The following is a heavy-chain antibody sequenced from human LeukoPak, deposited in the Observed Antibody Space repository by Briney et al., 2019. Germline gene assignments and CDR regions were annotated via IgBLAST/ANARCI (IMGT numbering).Heavy chain of an antibody. Sequence: PGGSLRLSCAASGFTLSYYWMSWVRQAPGKGLEWVANIKEDGSEKHYVDSVRGRIANSRDNAKSSLYVPLHSLRAEDTAVYYCARSNDFRSGYLSDYWGQGTLVTVSP. CDR1: GFTLSYYW. CDR3: ARSNDFRSGYLSDY. J-gene: IGHJ4*02. CDR2: IKEDGSEK. V-gene: IGHV3-7*01. D-gene: IGHD3-3*01.